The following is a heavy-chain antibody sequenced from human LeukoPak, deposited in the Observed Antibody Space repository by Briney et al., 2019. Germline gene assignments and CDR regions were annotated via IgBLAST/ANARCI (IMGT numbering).Heavy chain of an antibody. J-gene: IGHJ4*02. CDR1: GVTFSSYA. D-gene: IGHD3-22*01. CDR3: ARAHDSSGYY. Sequence: LRLSCAASGVTFSSYAMSWIRQPPGKGLEWIGYIYYSGSTYYNPSLKSRVTISVDTSKNQFSLKLSSVTAADTAVYYCARAHDSSGYYWGQGTLVTVSS. CDR2: IYYSGST. V-gene: IGHV4-31*02.